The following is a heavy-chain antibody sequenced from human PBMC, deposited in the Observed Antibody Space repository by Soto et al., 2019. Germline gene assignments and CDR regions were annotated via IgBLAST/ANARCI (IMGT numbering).Heavy chain of an antibody. Sequence: QVQLQESGPGLVKPSETLSLTCTVSGGSISPYYWNWIRQPPGKGLEWIGYVSYSGNTHYNSSLKSRLTISVDMSKKQFSLNLGSVTAADTAVYFCARSGSYYGRLDDWGPGTLVSVSS. CDR1: GGSISPYY. J-gene: IGHJ4*02. CDR3: ARSGSYYGRLDD. V-gene: IGHV4-59*01. D-gene: IGHD1-26*01. CDR2: VSYSGNT.